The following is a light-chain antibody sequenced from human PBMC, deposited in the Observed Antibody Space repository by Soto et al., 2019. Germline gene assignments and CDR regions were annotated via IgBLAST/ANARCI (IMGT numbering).Light chain of an antibody. J-gene: IGKJ1*01. CDR1: QSVSKNF. CDR3: QQCATPPLT. V-gene: IGKV3-20*01. Sequence: EIVLTQSPGTLSLSPGERATLSCRASQSVSKNFLAWYQHKPGQAPRLLIDDASTRATGIPDRFSGSWSGTDFTLTISSLEPEDSSVYYCQQCATPPLTFGQGTKVEIK. CDR2: DAS.